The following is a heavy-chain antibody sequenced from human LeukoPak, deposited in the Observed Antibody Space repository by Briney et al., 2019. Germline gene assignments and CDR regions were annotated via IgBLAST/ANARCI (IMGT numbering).Heavy chain of an antibody. Sequence: RGSLRLSCAASGFTFSIYAMNWVRQAPGKGLEWVSSISGSGGSTFYTDSVKGRFTISRDNSKNTLYLQMNSLRADDTAVYYCTRSFRGYDFYYFDYWGQGILVTVSS. CDR3: TRSFRGYDFYYFDY. CDR2: ISGSGGST. J-gene: IGHJ4*02. CDR1: GFTFSIYA. V-gene: IGHV3-23*01. D-gene: IGHD5-12*01.